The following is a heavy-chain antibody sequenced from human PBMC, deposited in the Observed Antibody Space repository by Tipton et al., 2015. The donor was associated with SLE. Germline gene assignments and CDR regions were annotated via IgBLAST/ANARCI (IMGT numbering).Heavy chain of an antibody. CDR3: ARRHNYFDY. Sequence: TLSLTCSVSGGSINSHFWSWIRQSPGKGLEWIGYIYYSGTTNYNPSLKSRVTISIDTSKNQFSLRLSSVTAADTAVYYCARRHNYFDYWGQGTLVTVSS. CDR1: GGSINSHF. CDR2: IYYSGTT. J-gene: IGHJ4*02. V-gene: IGHV4-59*07.